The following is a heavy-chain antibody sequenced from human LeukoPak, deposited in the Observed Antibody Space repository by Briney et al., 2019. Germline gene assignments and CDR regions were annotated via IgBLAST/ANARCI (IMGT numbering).Heavy chain of an antibody. CDR1: GYTFTGYY. V-gene: IGHV1-2*02. D-gene: IGHD3-22*01. J-gene: IGHJ4*02. CDR3: ARGISYDSSGYYPY. CDR2: INPNSGGT. Sequence: ASVKVSCKASGYTFTGYYMHWVRQAPGQGLEWMGWINPNSGGTNYAQKFQGRVTMTRDTSISTAYMELSRLRSDDTAMYYCARGISYDSSGYYPYWGQGTLVTVSS.